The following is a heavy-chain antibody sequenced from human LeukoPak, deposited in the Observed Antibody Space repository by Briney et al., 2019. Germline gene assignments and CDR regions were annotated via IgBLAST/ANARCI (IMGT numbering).Heavy chain of an antibody. Sequence: ASVKVSCKASGYTFTSYAMNWVRQAPGQGLEWMGWINTNTGNPTYAQGFTGRFVFSLDTSVSTAYLQISSLKAEDTAVYYCARDSRVTWFGELLGYYYYYGMDVWGQGTTVTVSS. CDR3: ARDSRVTWFGELLGYYYYYGMDV. D-gene: IGHD3-10*01. CDR2: INTNTGNP. J-gene: IGHJ6*02. V-gene: IGHV7-4-1*02. CDR1: GYTFTSYA.